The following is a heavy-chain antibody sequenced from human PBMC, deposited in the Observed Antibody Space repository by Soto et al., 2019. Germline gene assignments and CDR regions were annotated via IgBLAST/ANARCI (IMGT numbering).Heavy chain of an antibody. D-gene: IGHD5-12*01. V-gene: IGHV1-2*04. Sequence: QVQLVQSGAEVKNPGASVKVSCKASGYTFIGYYLHWVRQAPGQGLEWMGWINPNSGGAKYSQKFQAWVTMTSDQSISTAYMELSRLKSDATAVYYCARSGGVYDLGDYLRQGTLVTVSS. CDR2: INPNSGGA. CDR3: ARSGGVYDLGDY. CDR1: GYTFIGYY. J-gene: IGHJ4*02.